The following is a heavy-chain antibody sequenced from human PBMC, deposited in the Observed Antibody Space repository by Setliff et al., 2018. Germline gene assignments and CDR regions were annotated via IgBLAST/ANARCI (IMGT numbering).Heavy chain of an antibody. CDR3: AKVKKPLIRGSGFDY. CDR2: ISSTGDDI. J-gene: IGHJ4*02. D-gene: IGHD2-8*01. CDR1: GFSLNSFR. V-gene: IGHV3-21*01. Sequence: PGGSLRLSCAASGFSLNSFRMTWIRQPPGKGLEWVSSISSTGDDIYYADPVKGRFTISRDNSENTLFLQMTSLRPEDTGIYYCAKVKKPLIRGSGFDYWGRGTLVTVSS.